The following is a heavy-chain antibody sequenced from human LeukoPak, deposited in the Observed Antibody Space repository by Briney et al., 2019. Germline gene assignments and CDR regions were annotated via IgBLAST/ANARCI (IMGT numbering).Heavy chain of an antibody. Sequence: ASVKVSCKASGGTFSSYAISWVRQAPGQGLEWMGGIIPIFGTANYAQKFQGRVTITADKSTSTAYMELSSLRSEDTAIYYCASDNSDSDFPGGRGFFDYWGQGILVTVSS. CDR1: GGTFSSYA. D-gene: IGHD3-3*01. J-gene: IGHJ4*02. CDR2: IIPIFGTA. CDR3: ASDNSDSDFPGGRGFFDY. V-gene: IGHV1-69*06.